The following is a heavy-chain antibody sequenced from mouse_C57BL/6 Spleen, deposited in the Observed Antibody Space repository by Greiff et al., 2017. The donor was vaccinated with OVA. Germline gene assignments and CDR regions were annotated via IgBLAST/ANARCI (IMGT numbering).Heavy chain of an antibody. V-gene: IGHV1-15*01. CDR2: IDPETGGT. D-gene: IGHD4-1*01. Sequence: VQLQQSGAELVRPGASVTLSCKASGYTFTDYEMHWVKQTPVHGLEWIGAIDPETGGTAYNQKFTGKAILTADKSSSTAYMELRSLTSEDSAVYYCTRYPTGGDAMDYWGQGTSVTVSS. CDR3: TRYPTGGDAMDY. J-gene: IGHJ4*01. CDR1: GYTFTDYE.